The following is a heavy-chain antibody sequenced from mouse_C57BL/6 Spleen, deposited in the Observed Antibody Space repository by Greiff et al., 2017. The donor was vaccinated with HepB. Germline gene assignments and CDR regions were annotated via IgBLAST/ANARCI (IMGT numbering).Heavy chain of an antibody. CDR1: GYSFTDYN. Sequence: VQLKESGPELVKPGASVKISCKASGYSFTDYNMNWVKQSNGKSLEWIGVINPNYGTTSYNQKFKGKATLTVDQSSSTAYMQLNSLTSEDSAVYYCARGYYGSSYHYYAMDYWGQGTSVTVSS. V-gene: IGHV1-39*01. D-gene: IGHD1-1*01. CDR2: INPNYGTT. CDR3: ARGYYGSSYHYYAMDY. J-gene: IGHJ4*01.